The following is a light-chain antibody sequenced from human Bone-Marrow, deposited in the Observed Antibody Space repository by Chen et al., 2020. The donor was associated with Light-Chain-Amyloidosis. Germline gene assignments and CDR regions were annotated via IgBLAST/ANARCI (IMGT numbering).Light chain of an antibody. CDR3: QVWDRSSGRPV. Sequence: SYVLTQPSSVSVAPGQTATIACGGNNIGSTSVHWYQQTPGQAPLLVVYDDSDRPSGIPERLSGANSGNTATLTSSGVEGGDGADYYCQVWDRSSGRPVFGGGTKLTVL. CDR1: NIGSTS. J-gene: IGLJ3*02. V-gene: IGLV3-21*02. CDR2: DDS.